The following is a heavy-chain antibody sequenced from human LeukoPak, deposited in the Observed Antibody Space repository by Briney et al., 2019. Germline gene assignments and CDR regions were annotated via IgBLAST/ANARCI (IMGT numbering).Heavy chain of an antibody. Sequence: ASVKVSCKASGYTFTGYYMHWVRQAPGQGLEWMGWINPNSGCTNYAQKFQGRVTMTRDTSISTAYMELSRLRSDDTAVYYCASGSYARDAFDIWGQGTMVTVSS. CDR2: INPNSGCT. V-gene: IGHV1-2*02. J-gene: IGHJ3*02. D-gene: IGHD1-26*01. CDR1: GYTFTGYY. CDR3: ASGSYARDAFDI.